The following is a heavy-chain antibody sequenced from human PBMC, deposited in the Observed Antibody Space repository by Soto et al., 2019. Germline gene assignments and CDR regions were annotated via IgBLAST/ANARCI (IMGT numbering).Heavy chain of an antibody. CDR3: ARRSSGWLERDYFDY. Sequence: ASVKVSCKASGYTFTSYGISWVRQAPGQGLEWMGWISAYNGNTKYAQKLQGRVAMTRDTSASTAYTELSSLRSEDTAVYYCARRSSGWLERDYFDYWGQGTLVTVSS. CDR2: ISAYNGNT. J-gene: IGHJ4*02. V-gene: IGHV1-18*01. CDR1: GYTFTSYG. D-gene: IGHD6-19*01.